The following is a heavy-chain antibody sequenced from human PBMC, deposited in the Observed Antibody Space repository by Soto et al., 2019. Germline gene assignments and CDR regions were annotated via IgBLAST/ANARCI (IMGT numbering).Heavy chain of an antibody. J-gene: IGHJ4*02. D-gene: IGHD5-18*01. V-gene: IGHV3-74*01. CDR3: AKGGYSYGPDY. CDR1: GFTFSSYW. CDR2: INSDGSST. Sequence: HPGGSLRLSCAASGFTFSSYWMHWVRQAPGKGLVWVSRINSDGSSTSYADSVKGRFTISRDNAKNTLYLQMNSLRAEDTAVYYCAKGGYSYGPDYWGQGTLVTVSS.